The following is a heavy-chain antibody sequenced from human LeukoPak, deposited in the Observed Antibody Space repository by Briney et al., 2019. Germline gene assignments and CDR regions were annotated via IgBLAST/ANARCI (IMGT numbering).Heavy chain of an antibody. J-gene: IGHJ4*02. Sequence: SQTLPLTCTVSGGSISSGDYYWSWIRQPPGKGLEWIGYIYYSGSTYYNPSLKSRVTISVDTSRNQFSLKLSSVTAADTAVYYCARNNYGDSHFDYWGQGTLVTVSS. V-gene: IGHV4-30-4*01. CDR3: ARNNYGDSHFDY. D-gene: IGHD4-17*01. CDR1: GGSISSGDYY. CDR2: IYYSGST.